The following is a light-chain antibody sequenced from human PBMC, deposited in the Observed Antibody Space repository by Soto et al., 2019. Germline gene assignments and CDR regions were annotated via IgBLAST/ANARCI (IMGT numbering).Light chain of an antibody. CDR3: SSYTRSSTRVL. CDR2: EVS. J-gene: IGLJ2*01. Sequence: QSALTQPASVSGSPGQSITISCTGTSSDVGGYNFVSWYQQHPGKAPKLMIYEVSYRPSGVSNRFSGSKSGNTASLTISGLQAEDEADYYCSSYTRSSTRVLFGGGTKLTVL. V-gene: IGLV2-14*01. CDR1: SSDVGGYNF.